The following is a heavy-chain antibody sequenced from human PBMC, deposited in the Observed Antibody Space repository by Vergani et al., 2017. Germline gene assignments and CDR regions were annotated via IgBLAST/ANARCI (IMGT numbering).Heavy chain of an antibody. J-gene: IGHJ3*02. CDR3: ASDPLIAVAGTGDAFNI. V-gene: IGHV3-23*01. CDR2: ISGSGGST. Sequence: EVQLLESGGGLVQPGGSLRLSCAASGFTFSSYAMSWVRQAPGKGLEWVSAISGSGGSTYYADSVKGRFTISRDNSKNTLYLQMNSLRAEDTAVYYCASDPLIAVAGTGDAFNIWGQGTMVTVSS. CDR1: GFTFSSYA. D-gene: IGHD6-19*01.